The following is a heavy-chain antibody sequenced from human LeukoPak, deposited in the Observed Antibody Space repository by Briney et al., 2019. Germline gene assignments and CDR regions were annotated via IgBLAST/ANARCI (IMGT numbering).Heavy chain of an antibody. J-gene: IGHJ4*02. Sequence: SETLSLTCTVSGYSISSGYFWGWIRQPPGEGLEWIGSFYHSGITYYNPSLKSRVTISVDTSKNQFSLKLSSVTAADTAVYYCAREDTPMVTPFDYWGQGTLVTVSS. CDR3: AREDTPMVTPFDY. V-gene: IGHV4-38-2*02. CDR1: GYSISSGYF. CDR2: FYHSGIT. D-gene: IGHD5-18*01.